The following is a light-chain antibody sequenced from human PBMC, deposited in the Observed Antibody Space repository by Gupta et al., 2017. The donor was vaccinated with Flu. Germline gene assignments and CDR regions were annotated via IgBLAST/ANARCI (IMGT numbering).Light chain of an antibody. CDR3: QKYNNPPKT. V-gene: IGKV1-27*01. Sequence: PSSLSASVGDRVTITCRASQSVSSYLAWYQQKPGKVPRLLIYGASTMATGIPARFSGSGSGTDFTLTISSLQPEDVATYYCQKYNNPPKTFGQGTKLEIK. CDR2: GAS. CDR1: QSVSSY. J-gene: IGKJ2*01.